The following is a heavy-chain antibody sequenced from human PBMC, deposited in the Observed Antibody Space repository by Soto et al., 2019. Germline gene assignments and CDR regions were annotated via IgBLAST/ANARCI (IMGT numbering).Heavy chain of an antibody. J-gene: IGHJ4*02. V-gene: IGHV4-30-4*02. Sequence: PSENLSLTCTVSGASLNSGDYYWSWIRQPPGKRLEWIGHIYYSGSTYYNPSLKSRAGISVDSSKSQLSLKLTSVTEADTAVYFCARILMNYYRWDYWGQGARGTVA. D-gene: IGHD3-10*01. CDR3: ARILMNYYRWDY. CDR2: IYYSGST. CDR1: GASLNSGDYY.